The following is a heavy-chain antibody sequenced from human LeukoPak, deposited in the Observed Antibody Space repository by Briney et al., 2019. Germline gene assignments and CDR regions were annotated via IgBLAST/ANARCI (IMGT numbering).Heavy chain of an antibody. CDR3: AREIEYYGSGSYYIGY. Sequence: GGSLRLSCAASGXTVSSNYMSWVRQAPGKGLEWVSVFYSGGSTYYADSVKGRFTISRDDSKNTLYLQMNSLRPDDTAVYYCAREIEYYGSGSYYIGYWGQGTLVTVSS. J-gene: IGHJ4*02. V-gene: IGHV3-53*01. D-gene: IGHD3-10*01. CDR2: FYSGGST. CDR1: GXTVSSNY.